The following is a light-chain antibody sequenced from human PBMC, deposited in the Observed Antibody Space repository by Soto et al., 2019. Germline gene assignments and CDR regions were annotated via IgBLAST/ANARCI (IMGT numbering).Light chain of an antibody. J-gene: IGLJ2*01. CDR2: DVN. CDR3: SSYTGSSTLLV. V-gene: IGLV2-14*03. CDR1: SSDDGGYNY. Sequence: QSALTQPASVSGSPGQSITISCTGTSSDDGGYNYVSWYQHHPGKAPKLKIYDVNNRPSGVSNRFSGSKSGNTASLTISGLQAEDEADYYCSSYTGSSTLLVFGGGTKVTVL.